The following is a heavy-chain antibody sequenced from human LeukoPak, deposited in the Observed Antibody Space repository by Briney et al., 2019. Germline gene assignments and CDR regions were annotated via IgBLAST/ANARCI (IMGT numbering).Heavy chain of an antibody. CDR1: GFTFSSYS. D-gene: IGHD1-26*01. CDR3: AKDRRGSYGSNYFDY. J-gene: IGHJ4*02. Sequence: GGSLRLSCAASGFTFSSYSMNWVRQAPGKGLEWVAVISYDGSNKYYADSVKVRFTISRDNSKNTLYLQMNSLRAEDTAVYYCAKDRRGSYGSNYFDYWGQGTLVTVSS. CDR2: ISYDGSNK. V-gene: IGHV3-30*18.